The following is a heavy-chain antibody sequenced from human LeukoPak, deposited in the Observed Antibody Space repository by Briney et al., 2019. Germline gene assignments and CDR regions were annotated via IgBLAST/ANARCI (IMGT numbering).Heavy chain of an antibody. CDR2: IQQDGSER. D-gene: IGHD3-10*01. V-gene: IGHV3-7*01. J-gene: IGHJ6*03. CDR3: ARAGKSYGSGSSLYMDV. Sequence: GGSLRLSCAASGFTSRSYWMTWVRQAPGKGLEWVANIQQDGSERNYVDSVKGRFTISRENAKNSLYLQMNSLRAGDTAVYYCARAGKSYGSGSSLYMDVWGKGTTVTISS. CDR1: GFTSRSYW.